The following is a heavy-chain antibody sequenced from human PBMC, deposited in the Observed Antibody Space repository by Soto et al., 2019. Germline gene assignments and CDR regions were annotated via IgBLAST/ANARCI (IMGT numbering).Heavy chain of an antibody. CDR2: IIPIFGTA. Sequence: QVQLVQSGAEVKKPGSSVKVSCKASGGTFSSYAISWVRQAPGQGLEWMGVIIPIFGTANYAQKFQGSVTITADKSTITAYMALRSLRFEDTAVYFCASDPSYYYGPGSYWVGAFDIWGQEPMDTVSS. CDR1: GGTFSSYA. V-gene: IGHV1-69*06. J-gene: IGHJ3*02. D-gene: IGHD3-10*01. CDR3: ASDPSYYYGPGSYWVGAFDI.